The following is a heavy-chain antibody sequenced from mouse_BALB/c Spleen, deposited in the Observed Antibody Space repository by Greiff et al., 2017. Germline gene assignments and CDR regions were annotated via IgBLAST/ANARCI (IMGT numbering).Heavy chain of an antibody. D-gene: IGHD1-1*01. CDR2: ISYDGSN. J-gene: IGHJ3*01. Sequence: EVQLVESGPGLVKPSQSLSLTCSVTGYSITSGYYWNWIRQFPGNKLEWMGYISYDGSNNYNPSLKNRISITRDTSKNQFFLKLNSVTTEDTATYYCARGGSSYVRFAYWGQGTLVTVSA. V-gene: IGHV3-6*02. CDR3: ARGGSSYVRFAY. CDR1: GYSITSGYY.